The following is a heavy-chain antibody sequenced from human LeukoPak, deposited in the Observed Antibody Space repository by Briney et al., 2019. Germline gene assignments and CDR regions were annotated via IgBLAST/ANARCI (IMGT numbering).Heavy chain of an antibody. CDR2: INHSGST. Sequence: SETLSLTCAVYGGSLSGYFWTCIRQPPGKGLEWIGEINHSGSTNYNPSLKSRVTISVDTSKNQFSLKLNSVTAADTAIYYCARGGYFRGWYFDYWGQGTLVTVSS. D-gene: IGHD2-15*01. CDR1: GGSLSGYF. J-gene: IGHJ4*02. V-gene: IGHV4-34*01. CDR3: ARGGYFRGWYFDY.